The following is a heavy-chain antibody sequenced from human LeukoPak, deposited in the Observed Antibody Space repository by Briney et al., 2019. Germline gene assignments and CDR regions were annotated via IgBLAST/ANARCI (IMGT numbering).Heavy chain of an antibody. D-gene: IGHD3-10*01. CDR1: GYTFTSYD. V-gene: IGHV1-18*01. Sequence: ASVKVSCKASGYTFTSYDINWVRQATGQGLEWMGWISAYNGNTNYAQKLQGRVTMTTDTSTSTAYMELRSLRSDDTAVYYCARESYNSGSYYNDYWGQGTLVTVSS. CDR3: ARESYNSGSYYNDY. CDR2: ISAYNGNT. J-gene: IGHJ4*02.